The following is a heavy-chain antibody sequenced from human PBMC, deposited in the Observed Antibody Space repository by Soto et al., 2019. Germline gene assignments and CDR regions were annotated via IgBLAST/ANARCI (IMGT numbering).Heavy chain of an antibody. CDR3: AREGVNDYNLNYYGMDV. V-gene: IGHV1-46*01. Sequence: ASVKVSCKASGYTFTSYYMHWVRQAPGQGLEWMGIINPSGGSTSYAQKFQGRVTMTRDTSTSTVYMELSSLRSEDTAVYYCAREGVNDYNLNYYGMDVWGQGTTVTVSS. CDR1: GYTFTSYY. CDR2: INPSGGST. J-gene: IGHJ6*02. D-gene: IGHD4-4*01.